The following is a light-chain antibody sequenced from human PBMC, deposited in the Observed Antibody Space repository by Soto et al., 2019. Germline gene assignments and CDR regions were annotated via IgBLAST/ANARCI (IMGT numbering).Light chain of an antibody. CDR1: SSNIGSRY. Sequence: QSVLTQPPSLSAAPGQKVTISCSGSSSNIGSRYVSWYQQLPRTTPKLLIYDNDKRPSGIPDRFSGSKSGTSATLDITGLQTGDEADYYCGTWDNSLNAGVFGTGTKLTVL. J-gene: IGLJ2*01. CDR2: DND. V-gene: IGLV1-51*01. CDR3: GTWDNSLNAGV.